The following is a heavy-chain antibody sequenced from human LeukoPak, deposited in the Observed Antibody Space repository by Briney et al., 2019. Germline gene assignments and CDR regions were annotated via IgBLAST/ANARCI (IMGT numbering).Heavy chain of an antibody. D-gene: IGHD4-11*01. CDR2: IWSDATNQ. V-gene: IGHV3-33*06. CDR3: AKDAQRGFDYSNSLEN. J-gene: IGHJ4*02. CDR1: QFTFSHYG. Sequence: GKSLTLSCVTSQFTFSHYGMHWVRQAPGKGLEWVAVIWSDATNQYYADSVKGRFTISRDNSQNTVFLHMSSLTAEDTAVYYCAKDAQRGFDYSNSLENWGQGTLVTVSP.